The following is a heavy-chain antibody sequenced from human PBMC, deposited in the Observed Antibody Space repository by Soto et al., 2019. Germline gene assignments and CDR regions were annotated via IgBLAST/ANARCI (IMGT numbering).Heavy chain of an antibody. J-gene: IGHJ4*02. V-gene: IGHV1-18*01. Sequence: VASVKVSCKASGYTFTSYGISWVRQAPGQGLEWMGWISAYNGNTNYAQKLQGRVTMTTDTSTSTAYMELRSLRSDDTAVYYCARDRVPYYYGSGSYYPREYYFDYWGQGTLVTVSS. CDR2: ISAYNGNT. CDR1: GYTFTSYG. D-gene: IGHD3-10*01. CDR3: ARDRVPYYYGSGSYYPREYYFDY.